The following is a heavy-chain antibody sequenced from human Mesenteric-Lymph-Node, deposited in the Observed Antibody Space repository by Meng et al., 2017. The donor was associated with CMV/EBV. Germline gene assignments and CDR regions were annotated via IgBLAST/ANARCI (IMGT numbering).Heavy chain of an antibody. CDR2: MNPKTGNT. J-gene: IGHJ4*02. D-gene: IGHD3-3*01. V-gene: IGHV1-8*01. CDR1: GYTFTTYD. CDR3: ARILANFYSDHFSDS. Sequence: GESLKISCKASGYTFTTYDIIWVRQATGEGLEWMGWMNPKTGNTGYSQKFQGRVSMTRDTSINTAYMELSSLRSDDTAVYYCARILANFYSDHFSDSWGQGTLVTVSS.